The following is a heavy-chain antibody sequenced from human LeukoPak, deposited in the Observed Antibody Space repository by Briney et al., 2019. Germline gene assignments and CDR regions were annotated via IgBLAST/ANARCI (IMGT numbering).Heavy chain of an antibody. CDR3: ARDLEGYYDSSGYYDY. J-gene: IGHJ4*02. CDR2: ISSSGSTI. Sequence: PGGSLRLSCAASGFTFSSYEMNWVRQAPGKGLEWVSYISSSGSTIYYADSVKGRFTISRDNAKNSLYLQMNSLRAEDTAVYYCARDLEGYYDSSGYYDYWGQGTLVTVSS. CDR1: GFTFSSYE. D-gene: IGHD3-22*01. V-gene: IGHV3-48*03.